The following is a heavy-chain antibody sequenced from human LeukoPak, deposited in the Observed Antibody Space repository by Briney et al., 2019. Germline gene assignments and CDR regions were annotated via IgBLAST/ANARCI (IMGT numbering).Heavy chain of an antibody. D-gene: IGHD4-17*01. CDR3: AKDMYGDYDYFDY. J-gene: IGHJ4*02. V-gene: IGHV3-9*01. CDR2: ISWNSGSI. CDR1: GFTFGDYA. Sequence: PGGSLRLSCAASGFTFGDYAMHWARQAPGKGLEWVSGISWNSGSIGYADSVKGRFTISRDNAKNSLYLQMNSLRAEDTALYYCAKDMYGDYDYFDYWGQGTLVTVSS.